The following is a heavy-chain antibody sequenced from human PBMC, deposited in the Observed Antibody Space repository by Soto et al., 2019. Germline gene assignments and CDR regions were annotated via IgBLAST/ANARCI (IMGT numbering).Heavy chain of an antibody. D-gene: IGHD6-6*01. V-gene: IGHV4-34*01. CDR1: CGSFSSYY. CDR3: ARTSRFDC. CDR2: INHSGST. Sequence: QVQLQQWGAGLLKPSETLSLTCAVHCGSFSSYYWSWIRQPPGKGLEWIGEINHSGSTNYNPSLKSRVTMSVDTSKNQFSMKLSSVTAADTAVYYCARTSRFDCWGQGTLVTVSS. J-gene: IGHJ4*02.